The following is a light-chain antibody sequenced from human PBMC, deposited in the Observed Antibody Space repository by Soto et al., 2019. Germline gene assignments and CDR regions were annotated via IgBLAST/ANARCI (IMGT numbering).Light chain of an antibody. V-gene: IGLV2-14*03. CDR3: SSYTSSSTRV. CDR1: SSDVGAYDY. J-gene: IGLJ1*01. Sequence: QSVLTQPASVSGSPGQSITISCTGTSSDVGAYDYVSWYQQHPDKAPKLMIYEVSNRPSGVSNRFSGSKSVNTATLTISGLQAEDEAGYYCSSYTSSSTRVFGTGTKDTVL. CDR2: EVS.